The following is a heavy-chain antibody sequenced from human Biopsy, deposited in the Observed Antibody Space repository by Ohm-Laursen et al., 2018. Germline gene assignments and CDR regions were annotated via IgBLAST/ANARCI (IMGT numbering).Heavy chain of an antibody. CDR2: IIPIVGIT. D-gene: IGHD3-10*01. J-gene: IGHJ6*02. V-gene: IGHV1-69*04. CDR1: GDTFSRSA. Sequence: ASVKVSCKASGDTFSRSAFFWVRQAPGQGLVYLGRIIPIVGITNHAQTFQGRITLTADKSTFMVYMELSRLRSDATAIYYCARGGSGSGYYGMDVWGQGATVSVSS. CDR3: ARGGSGSGYYGMDV.